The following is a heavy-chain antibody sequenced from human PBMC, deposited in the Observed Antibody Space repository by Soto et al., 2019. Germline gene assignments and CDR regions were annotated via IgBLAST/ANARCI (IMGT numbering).Heavy chain of an antibody. CDR3: ARDGYYDSSGYS. V-gene: IGHV1-18*04. D-gene: IGHD3-22*01. CDR1: GYTFTSYG. CDR2: ISAYNGNT. J-gene: IGHJ5*02. Sequence: ASGKGSCKSSGYTFTSYGISWVRQAPGQGLEWMGWISAYNGNTNYAQKLQGRVTMTTDTSTSTAYMELRSLRSDDTAVYYCARDGYYDSSGYSWGQGTLVTVSS.